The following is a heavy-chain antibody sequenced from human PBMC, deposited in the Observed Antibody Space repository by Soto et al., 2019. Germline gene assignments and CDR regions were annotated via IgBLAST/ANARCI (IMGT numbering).Heavy chain of an antibody. D-gene: IGHD5-12*01. CDR2: IWFDGSYK. Sequence: QVQLVESGGGVVHPGRSLRLSCAASGFTFSASAMHWVRQAPGKGLEWVALIWFDGSYKFYPDSVRGRFTISRDNSKNTLYLQMDSLRVEDSAMYYCARESNGYDWGQGTLVTVSS. V-gene: IGHV3-33*01. J-gene: IGHJ4*02. CDR1: GFTFSASA. CDR3: ARESNGYD.